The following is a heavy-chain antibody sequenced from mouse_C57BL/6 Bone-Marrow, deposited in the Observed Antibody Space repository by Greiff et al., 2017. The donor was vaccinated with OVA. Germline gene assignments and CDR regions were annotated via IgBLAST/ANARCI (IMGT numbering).Heavy chain of an antibody. CDR2: IDPENGDT. D-gene: IGHD2-4*01. J-gene: IGHJ4*01. V-gene: IGHV14-4*01. CDR1: GFNIKDDY. Sequence: VQLQQSGAELVRPGASVKLSCTASGFNIKDDYMHWVKQRPEQGLEWIGWIDPENGDTEYSSKFQGKATITADTSSNTAYLQLSSLTSEDTAVYYCTTGLGAMDYWGQGTSVTVSS. CDR3: TTGLGAMDY.